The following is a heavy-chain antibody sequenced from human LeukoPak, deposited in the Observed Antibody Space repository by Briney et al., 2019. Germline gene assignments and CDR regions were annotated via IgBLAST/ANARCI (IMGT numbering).Heavy chain of an antibody. D-gene: IGHD2-15*01. CDR1: GFTFSSFG. V-gene: IGHV3-33*01. CDR3: ARDGDITPTDV. J-gene: IGHJ6*02. CDR2: IWYDGSNK. Sequence: GRSLKLSCAASGFTFSSFGMHWVRQAPGKGLEWVAVIWYDGSNKYYADSVKGRFTISRDNSKNTLYLQMNSLRAEDTAVYYCARDGDITPTDVWGQGTTVTVSS.